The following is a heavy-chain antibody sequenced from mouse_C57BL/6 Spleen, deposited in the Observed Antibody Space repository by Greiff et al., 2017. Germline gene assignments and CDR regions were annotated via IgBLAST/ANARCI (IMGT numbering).Heavy chain of an antibody. CDR1: GYTFTSYW. Sequence: QVQLKQPGTELVKPGASVKLSCKASGYTFTSYWMHWVKQRPGQGLEWIGNINPSNGGTNYNEKFKSKATLTVDKSSSTAYMQLSSLTSEASAVYDCARCPYDYGYFDYWGQGTTLTVSS. V-gene: IGHV1-53*01. CDR3: ARCPYDYGYFDY. J-gene: IGHJ2*01. CDR2: INPSNGGT. D-gene: IGHD2-4*01.